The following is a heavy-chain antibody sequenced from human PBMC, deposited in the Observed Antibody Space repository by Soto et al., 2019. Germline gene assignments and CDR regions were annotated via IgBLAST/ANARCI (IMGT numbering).Heavy chain of an antibody. J-gene: IGHJ4*02. V-gene: IGHV1-69*02. CDR3: ARAEITDYYDSSGPSDY. CDR1: GGTFSSYT. Sequence: SVKVSCKASGGTFSSYTISWVRQAPGQGLEWMGRIIPILGIANYAQKFQGRVTITADKSTSTAYMELSSLRSEDTAVYYCARAEITDYYDSSGPSDYWGQGTLVTVS. D-gene: IGHD3-22*01. CDR2: IIPILGIA.